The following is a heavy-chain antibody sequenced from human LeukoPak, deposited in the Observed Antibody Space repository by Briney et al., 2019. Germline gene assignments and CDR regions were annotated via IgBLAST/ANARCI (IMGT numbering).Heavy chain of an antibody. CDR2: VSSYNDNT. V-gene: IGHV1-18*01. D-gene: IGHD3-10*01. CDR1: GYTFTSYG. CDR3: ARSRGSGSYYGHDYYYYYYMDV. J-gene: IGHJ6*03. Sequence: ASVKVSCKASGYTFTSYGISWVRQAPGQGLEWMGWVSSYNDNTNYAQKLQARVTMTTDTSTSTAYMELRSLRSDDTAVYYCARSRGSGSYYGHDYYYYYYMDVWGQGTTVTVSS.